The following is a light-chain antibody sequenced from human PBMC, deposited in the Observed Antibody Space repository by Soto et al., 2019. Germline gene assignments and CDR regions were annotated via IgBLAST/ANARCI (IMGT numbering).Light chain of an antibody. J-gene: IGKJ2*01. CDR1: QSVNSSY. CDR2: GAS. CDR3: QQYGRSPPMYT. Sequence: DIVLTQSRGTLSLSPGERATLSCRASQSVNSSYLAWYQQKPGQAPRLLIYGASSRATGIPDRFSGSGSGTDFTLTISRLEPEDFAVYYCQQYGRSPPMYTFGQGTKLEIK. V-gene: IGKV3-20*01.